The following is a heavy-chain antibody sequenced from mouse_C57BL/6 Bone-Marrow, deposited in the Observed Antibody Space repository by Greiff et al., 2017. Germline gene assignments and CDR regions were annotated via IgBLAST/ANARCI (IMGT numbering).Heavy chain of an antibody. J-gene: IGHJ4*01. CDR2: IYPRSGNT. Sequence: VKLMESGAELARPGASVKLSCKASGYTFTSYGISWVKQRTGQGLGWIGEIYPRSGNTYYNEKFKGKATLTADKSSSTAYMELRSLTSEDSAVYFCALSFFYGSSPYYAMDYWGQGTSVTVSS. V-gene: IGHV1-81*01. D-gene: IGHD1-1*01. CDR3: ALSFFYGSSPYYAMDY. CDR1: GYTFTSYG.